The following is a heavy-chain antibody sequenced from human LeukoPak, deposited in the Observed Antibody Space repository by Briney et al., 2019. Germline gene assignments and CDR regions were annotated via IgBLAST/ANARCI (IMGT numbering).Heavy chain of an antibody. D-gene: IGHD3-22*01. CDR2: IYTSGST. V-gene: IGHV4-4*07. Sequence: SETLSPTCTVSGGSISSYYWSWIRQPAGKGLEWIGRIYTSGSTNYNPSLKSRVTMSVDTSKNQFSLKLSSATAADTAVYYCARTASHSRGYQAEDYWYFDLWGRGTLVTVSS. J-gene: IGHJ2*01. CDR3: ARTASHSRGYQAEDYWYFDL. CDR1: GGSISSYY.